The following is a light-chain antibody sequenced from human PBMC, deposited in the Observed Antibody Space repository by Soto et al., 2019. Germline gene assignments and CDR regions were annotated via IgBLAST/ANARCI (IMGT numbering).Light chain of an antibody. CDR3: ASWDVSLNAWV. J-gene: IGLJ3*02. CDR2: TFA. V-gene: IGLV1-44*01. CDR1: SSNIGSNA. Sequence: QSVLTQPPSASGTPGQRVTISCSGSSSNIGSNALNWYQQLPGTAPKLLIYTFAQRPSGVPDRFSGSKSGTSASLAISGLQSEDEADYYCASWDVSLNAWVFGGGTKLTVL.